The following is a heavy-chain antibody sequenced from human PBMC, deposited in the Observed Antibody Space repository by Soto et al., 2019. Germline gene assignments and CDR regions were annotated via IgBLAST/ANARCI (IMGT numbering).Heavy chain of an antibody. V-gene: IGHV2-5*02. CDR1: GFSLSTAGVG. CDR2: IFWDDDK. CDR3: AHSVALYTSSPNFDY. D-gene: IGHD6-6*01. J-gene: IGHJ4*02. Sequence: SGPTLVKPTQTLTLTCTFSGFSLSTAGVGVGWIRQPPGKALEWLILIFWDDDKRYSPSLKSRLTITKDTSKNQVVLTMTNMAPVDTATYYCAHSVALYTSSPNFDYWGQGTLVTVSS.